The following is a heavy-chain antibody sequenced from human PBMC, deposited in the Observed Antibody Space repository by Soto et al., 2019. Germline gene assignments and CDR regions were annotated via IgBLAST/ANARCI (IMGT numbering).Heavy chain of an antibody. D-gene: IGHD3-10*01. J-gene: IGHJ4*02. CDR3: ARTLRGRGVKYVDD. V-gene: IGHV6-1*01. CDR1: GDSVSNNSVA. Sequence: QAQLQQSGPGLVKPSQTLSLSCAISGDSVSNNSVAWNWVRQSPSRGLEWLGRTYYRSKWHYDYAPSVRSRITINPDTSKNHFSLQLNAVSPEDAAVYYCARTLRGRGVKYVDDWGQGTLVTVAS. CDR2: TYYRSKWHY.